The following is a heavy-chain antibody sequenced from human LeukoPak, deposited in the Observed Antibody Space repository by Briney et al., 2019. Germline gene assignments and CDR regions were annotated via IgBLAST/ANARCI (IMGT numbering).Heavy chain of an antibody. D-gene: IGHD3-10*02. CDR2: IGWNSYNI. Sequence: GGSLRLSCAAYGFSFDDYTMHWVRQAPGKGLEWVAGIGWNSYNIGYADSVKGRFTISRDNAKNSLYLQMNSLRAEDTAVYYCAELGITMIGGVWGKGTTVTVSS. V-gene: IGHV3-9*01. CDR1: GFSFDDYT. J-gene: IGHJ6*04. CDR3: AELGITMIGGV.